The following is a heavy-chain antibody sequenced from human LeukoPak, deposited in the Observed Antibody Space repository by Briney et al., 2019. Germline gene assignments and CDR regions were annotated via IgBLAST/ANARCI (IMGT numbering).Heavy chain of an antibody. CDR1: GDTLSNYG. D-gene: IGHD5-12*01. V-gene: IGHV1-69*13. Sequence: GASVKVSCKAPGDTLSNYGISWMRQAPGQGLEWMGGIIPIFGTPNYAQKFQGRVTITADESTSTAYMELSSLRSEDTAVYYCARGPGLATIWSRYYMNVWGKGTTVTISS. J-gene: IGHJ6*03. CDR3: ARGPGLATIWSRYYMNV. CDR2: IIPIFGTP.